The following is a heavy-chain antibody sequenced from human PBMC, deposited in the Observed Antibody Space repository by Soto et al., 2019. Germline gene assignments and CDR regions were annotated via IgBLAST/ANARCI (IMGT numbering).Heavy chain of an antibody. CDR3: ARESEFETDYDFWSGYLYYFDY. V-gene: IGHV1-3*01. D-gene: IGHD3-3*01. CDR1: GYTFTSYA. CDR2: INAGNGNT. J-gene: IGHJ4*02. Sequence: GASVKVSCKASGYTFTSYAMHWVRQAPGQRLEWMGWINAGNGNTKYSQKFQGRVTITRDTSASTAYMELSSLRSEDTAVYYCARESEFETDYDFWSGYLYYFDYWGQGTLVTVSS.